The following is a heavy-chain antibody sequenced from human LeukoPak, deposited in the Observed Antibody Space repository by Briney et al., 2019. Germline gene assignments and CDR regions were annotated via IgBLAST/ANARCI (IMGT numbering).Heavy chain of an antibody. CDR3: AKQTGSGLFILP. D-gene: IGHD3/OR15-3a*01. CDR2: IYTSGST. Sequence: PSETLSLTCTVSGGSISSGSFCWSWIRQPAGKGLEWIGHIYTSGSTNYNPSLKSRVTISIDTSKNQFSLKLTSVTAADTAVYYCAKQTGSGLFILPGGQGTLVTVSS. J-gene: IGHJ4*02. CDR1: GGSISSGSFC. V-gene: IGHV4-61*09.